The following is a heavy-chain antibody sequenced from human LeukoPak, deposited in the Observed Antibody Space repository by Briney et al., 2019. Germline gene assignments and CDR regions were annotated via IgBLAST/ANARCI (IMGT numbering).Heavy chain of an antibody. J-gene: IGHJ5*02. CDR2: IYYSGST. CDR3: ARGHPSPGIAVAGTAPWFDP. CDR1: GGSISSYY. Sequence: SETLSLTCTVSGGSISSYYWSWIRQPPGKGLEWIGYIYYSGSTNYNPSLKSRVTISVDTSKNQFSLKLSSVTAADTAVYYCARGHPSPGIAVAGTAPWFDPWGQGTLVTVSS. V-gene: IGHV4-59*12. D-gene: IGHD6-19*01.